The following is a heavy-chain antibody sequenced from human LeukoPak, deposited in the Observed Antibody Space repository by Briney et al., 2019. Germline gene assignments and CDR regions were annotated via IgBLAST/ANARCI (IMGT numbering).Heavy chain of an antibody. CDR2: IKQDGSEK. D-gene: IGHD6-19*01. CDR1: GFIFTSYW. V-gene: IGHV3-7*01. CDR3: ARVSSSGWDYYYYYYMDV. Sequence: GGSLRLSCAASGFIFTSYWMTWVRQAPGKGLEWVANIKQDGSEKYCVDSVKGRFTISRDNAKNSLYLQMNSLRADDTAVYYCARVSSSGWDYYYYYYMDVWGKGTTVTVSS. J-gene: IGHJ6*03.